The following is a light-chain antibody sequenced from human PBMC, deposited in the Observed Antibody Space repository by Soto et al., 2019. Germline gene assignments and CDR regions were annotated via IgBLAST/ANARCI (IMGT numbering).Light chain of an antibody. V-gene: IGKV3-20*01. Sequence: EIVLTQSPGTLSLSPGERATLSCRASQSVSSTYLIWYQQKPGQAPRLLIYGASSRATGVPDRFSGGGSGTDFTLTISSLQPDDFATYYCQHFNSYPWTFGQGTKVDI. CDR3: QHFNSYPWT. CDR1: QSVSSTY. J-gene: IGKJ1*01. CDR2: GAS.